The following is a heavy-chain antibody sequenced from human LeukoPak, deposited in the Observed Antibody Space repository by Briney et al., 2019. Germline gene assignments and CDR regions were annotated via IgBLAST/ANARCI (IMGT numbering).Heavy chain of an antibody. CDR3: ARLYTSFRAFDI. CDR2: IYYSGST. J-gene: IGHJ3*02. Sequence: SETLPLTCAVSGGSISSGDYYWSWIRQHPGKGLEWIGYIYYSGSTYYNPSLKSRVTISVDTSKNQFSLKLSSVTAADTAVYYCARLYTSFRAFDIWGQGTMVTVSS. CDR1: GGSISSGDYY. V-gene: IGHV4-31*11. D-gene: IGHD6-6*01.